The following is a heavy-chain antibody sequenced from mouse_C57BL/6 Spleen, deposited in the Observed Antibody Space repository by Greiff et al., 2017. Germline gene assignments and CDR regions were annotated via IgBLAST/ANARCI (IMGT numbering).Heavy chain of an antibody. CDR2: INPGSGGT. J-gene: IGHJ3*01. CDR1: GYAFTNYL. CDR3: ASTTVV. V-gene: IGHV1-54*01. Sequence: VQLQQSGAELVRPGTSVKVSCKASGYAFTNYLIEWVKQRPGQGLEWIGVINPGSGGTNYNEKFKGKATLTADKSSSTAYMQLSSLTSEDSAVYFCASTTVVWGQGTLVTVSA. D-gene: IGHD1-1*01.